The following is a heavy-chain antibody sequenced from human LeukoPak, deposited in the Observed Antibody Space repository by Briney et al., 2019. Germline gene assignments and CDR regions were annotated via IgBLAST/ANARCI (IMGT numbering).Heavy chain of an antibody. CDR2: ISDSGSTT. D-gene: IGHD6-13*01. Sequence: GGSLRLSCAASGFTLSSYEMNWVRRAPGKGLEWISYISDSGSTTYYADSVKGRFSISRDNAKNSLYLQMNSLRVEDTAVYYCARDEQLAFQDWGQGTLVTVSS. J-gene: IGHJ4*02. CDR1: GFTLSSYE. CDR3: ARDEQLAFQD. V-gene: IGHV3-48*03.